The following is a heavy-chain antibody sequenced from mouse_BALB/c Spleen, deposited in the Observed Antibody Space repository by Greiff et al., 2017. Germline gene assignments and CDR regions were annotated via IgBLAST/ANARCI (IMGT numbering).Heavy chain of an antibody. Sequence: EVKVVESGGGLVQPGGSRKLSCAASGFTFSSFGMHWVRQAPEKGLEWVAYISSGSSTIYYADTVKGRFTISRDNPKNTLFLQMTSLRSEDTAMYYCAREEWSYWGQGTLVTVSA. J-gene: IGHJ3*01. D-gene: IGHD1-3*01. CDR3: AREEWSY. CDR2: ISSGSSTI. CDR1: GFTFSSFG. V-gene: IGHV5-17*02.